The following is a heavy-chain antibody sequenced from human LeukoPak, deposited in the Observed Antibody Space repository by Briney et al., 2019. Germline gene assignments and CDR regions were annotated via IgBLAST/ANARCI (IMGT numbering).Heavy chain of an antibody. J-gene: IGHJ4*02. V-gene: IGHV1-8*01. CDR2: MNPNSGNT. D-gene: IGHD6-19*01. CDR1: GYTFTNFD. CDR3: ARSRSIAVAGTVGY. Sequence: GASVKVSCKASGYTFTNFDINWVRQASGQGLEWMGWMNPNSGNTGYAQKFQGRVTMTRDTSISTAYMELSRLRSDDTAVYYCARSRSIAVAGTVGYWGQGTLVTVSS.